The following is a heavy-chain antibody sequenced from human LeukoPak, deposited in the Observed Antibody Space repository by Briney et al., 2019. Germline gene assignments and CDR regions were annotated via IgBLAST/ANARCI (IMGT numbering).Heavy chain of an antibody. D-gene: IGHD3-9*01. Sequence: GGSLRLSCAASGFTVSSNYMSWVRQAPGKGLGWVSVIYSGGSTYYADSVKGRFTISRDNSKNTLYLQMNSLRAEDTAVYYCARVNGRYFDWGWFDPWGQGTLVTVSS. J-gene: IGHJ5*02. V-gene: IGHV3-53*01. CDR2: IYSGGST. CDR1: GFTVSSNY. CDR3: ARVNGRYFDWGWFDP.